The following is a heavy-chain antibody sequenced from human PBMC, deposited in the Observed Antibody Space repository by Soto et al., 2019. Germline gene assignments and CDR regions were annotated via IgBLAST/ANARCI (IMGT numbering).Heavy chain of an antibody. V-gene: IGHV4-34*01. J-gene: IGHJ6*02. CDR1: WRSFSGDN. CDR3: ASLTPGNWDYYYGMDV. D-gene: IGHD7-27*01. CDR2: INHSGST. Sequence: SETLSLTFAVDWRSFSGDNWSWIRQPPGKGLEWIGEINHSGSTNYNPSLKSRVTISVDTSKNQFSLKLSSVTAADTAVYYCASLTPGNWDYYYGMDVWGQGTTVT.